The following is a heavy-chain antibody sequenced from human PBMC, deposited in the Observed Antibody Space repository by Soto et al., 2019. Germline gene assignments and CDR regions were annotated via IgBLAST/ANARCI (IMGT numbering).Heavy chain of an antibody. CDR1: GDSISSADYY. CDR2: IFYSGTT. Sequence: SETLSLTCTVSGDSISSADYYWSWIRQTPGKGLEWIGHIFYSGTTYYNPSLKSRLTISVDTSKNHFSLRPTSVTAADTAVYYCARDLWVEPELYYYGMDVWGQGTTVTVSS. D-gene: IGHD1-1*01. CDR3: ARDLWVEPELYYYGMDV. V-gene: IGHV4-30-4*01. J-gene: IGHJ6*02.